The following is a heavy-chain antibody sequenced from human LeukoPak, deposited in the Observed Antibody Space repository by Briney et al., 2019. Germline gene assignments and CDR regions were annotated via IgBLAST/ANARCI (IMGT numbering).Heavy chain of an antibody. CDR3: AREPSLPPRYSSGWHGPPSFDY. CDR2: ISSSSSTI. J-gene: IGHJ4*02. Sequence: GSLRLSCAASGFPFSSYSMNWVRQAPGKGLEWVSYISSSSSTIYHADSVKGRFTISRDNAKNSLYLQMNSLRAEDTAVYYCAREPSLPPRYSSGWHGPPSFDYWGQGTLVTVSS. V-gene: IGHV3-48*04. D-gene: IGHD6-19*01. CDR1: GFPFSSYS.